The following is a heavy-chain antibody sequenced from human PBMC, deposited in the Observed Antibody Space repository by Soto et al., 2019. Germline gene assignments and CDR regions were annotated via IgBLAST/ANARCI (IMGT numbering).Heavy chain of an antibody. Sequence: PGGSLRLSCAASGLTFSSYGMNWVRQAPGKGLEWVAVISYDGSNKYYADSLKGRFTISRDNSKNTLYLQMNSLRAEDTAVYYCANGRPSSLFYYDILTGTKAFDYWGQGTLVTVSS. J-gene: IGHJ4*02. D-gene: IGHD3-9*01. CDR1: GLTFSSYG. V-gene: IGHV3-30*18. CDR3: ANGRPSSLFYYDILTGTKAFDY. CDR2: ISYDGSNK.